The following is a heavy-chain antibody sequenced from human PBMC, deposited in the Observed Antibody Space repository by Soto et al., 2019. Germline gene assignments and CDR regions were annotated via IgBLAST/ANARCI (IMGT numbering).Heavy chain of an antibody. CDR2: ISGDGGST. V-gene: IGHV3-43*02. Sequence: GGSLRLSCAASGFTFDDYAMHWVRQAPGKGLEWVSLISGDGGSTYYADSVKGRFTISRDNSKNSLYLQMNSLRTEDTALYYCAKEELSNWGPRGHFDYWGKGTLVTVSS. J-gene: IGHJ4*02. D-gene: IGHD7-27*01. CDR3: AKEELSNWGPRGHFDY. CDR1: GFTFDDYA.